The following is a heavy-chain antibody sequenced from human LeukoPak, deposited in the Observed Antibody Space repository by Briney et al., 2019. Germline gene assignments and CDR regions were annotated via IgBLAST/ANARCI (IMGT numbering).Heavy chain of an antibody. V-gene: IGHV1-69*13. Sequence: SVKVSCKASGGTFSSYAISWVRQAPGQGLEWMGGIIPIFGTANYAQKFQGRVTITADESTSTAYMELSSLRSEDTAVYYCARATHSQYYYDSRGYYYDTFDYWGQGTLVTVSS. CDR3: ARATHSQYYYDSRGYYYDTFDY. CDR1: GGTFSSYA. CDR2: IIPIFGTA. J-gene: IGHJ4*02. D-gene: IGHD3-22*01.